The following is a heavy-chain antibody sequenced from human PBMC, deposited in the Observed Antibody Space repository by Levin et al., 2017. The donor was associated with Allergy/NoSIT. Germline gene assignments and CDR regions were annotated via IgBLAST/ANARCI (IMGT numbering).Heavy chain of an antibody. Sequence: KSSETLSLTCTVSGASISSYYWSWIRQPPGKGLEWIGYIYYSRSTNYNASLKSRVTISVDTSNNQFSLRLSSVTAADTAVYYCARMHYYGSDYYFDYWGQGTLVTVSS. V-gene: IGHV4-59*01. CDR1: GASISSYY. J-gene: IGHJ4*02. D-gene: IGHD3-10*01. CDR3: ARMHYYGSDYYFDY. CDR2: IYYSRST.